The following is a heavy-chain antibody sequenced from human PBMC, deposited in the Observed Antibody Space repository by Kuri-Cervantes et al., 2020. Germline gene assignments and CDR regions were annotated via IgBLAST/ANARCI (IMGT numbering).Heavy chain of an antibody. J-gene: IGHJ3*02. Sequence: SETLSLTCAVYGGSFSGYYRSWIRQPPGKGLEWIGEINHSGSTNYNPSLKSRVTISVDTSKNQFSLKLSSVTAADTAVYYCARGLLVRRRQGMNAFDIWGQGTMVTVSS. D-gene: IGHD2-8*02. CDR3: ARGLLVRRRQGMNAFDI. V-gene: IGHV4-34*01. CDR1: GGSFSGYY. CDR2: INHSGST.